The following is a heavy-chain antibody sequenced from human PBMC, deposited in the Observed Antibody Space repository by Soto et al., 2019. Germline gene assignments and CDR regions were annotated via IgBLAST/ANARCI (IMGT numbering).Heavy chain of an antibody. Sequence: QVQLVESGGGVVQPGRSLRLSCAASGFTFSSYAMHWVRQAPGKGLEWVAVISYDGSNKYYADSVKGRFTISRDNSKNTLYLQMNSLRDEDTTVYYCARDSSYYDSSGYIKRLFDYWGQGTLVTVSS. CDR2: ISYDGSNK. D-gene: IGHD3-22*01. CDR1: GFTFSSYA. J-gene: IGHJ4*02. CDR3: ARDSSYYDSSGYIKRLFDY. V-gene: IGHV3-30-3*01.